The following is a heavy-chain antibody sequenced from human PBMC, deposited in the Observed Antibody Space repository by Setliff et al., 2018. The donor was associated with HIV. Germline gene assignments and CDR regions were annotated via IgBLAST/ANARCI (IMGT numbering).Heavy chain of an antibody. CDR1: GYSISSGYY. Sequence: PSETLSLTCAVSGYSISSGYYWGWIRQPPGKGLEWVGSIYHSGSTYYNPSLKSRVTISIDTSKNQFSLKLNSVTAADTALYYCARDPTTVTSRWYFDLWGRGTLVTVSS. V-gene: IGHV4-38-2*02. CDR3: ARDPTTVTSRWYFDL. J-gene: IGHJ2*01. CDR2: IYHSGST. D-gene: IGHD4-17*01.